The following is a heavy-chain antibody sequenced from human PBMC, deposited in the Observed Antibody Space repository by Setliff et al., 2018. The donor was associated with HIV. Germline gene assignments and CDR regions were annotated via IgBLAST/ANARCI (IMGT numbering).Heavy chain of an antibody. CDR3: VGQDLDLLKYYYMDY. J-gene: IGHJ4*03. Sequence: PSETLSLTCTVSGAPVSTYSWTFVRQPPGKKLEWIGYFHYTGSTNYDPSLKSRVTISVDSSKNLFSLHLTSLTAADTAVYYCVGQDLDLLKYYYMDYWGPGALVTVSS. CDR2: FHYTGST. D-gene: IGHD2-8*01. V-gene: IGHV4-59*02. CDR1: GAPVSTYS.